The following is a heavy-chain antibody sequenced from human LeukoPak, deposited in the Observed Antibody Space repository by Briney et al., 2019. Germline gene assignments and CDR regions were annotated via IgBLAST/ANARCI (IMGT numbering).Heavy chain of an antibody. J-gene: IGHJ4*02. CDR2: INHSGST. Sequence: SETLSLTCAVYGGSFSGYYWSWIRQPPGKGLEWIGEINHSGSTNYNPSLKSRVTISVDTSKNQFSLKLSFVTAADTAVYYCARDGFGSSWAALNPWGQGTLVTVSS. CDR3: ARDGFGSSWAALNP. V-gene: IGHV4-34*01. D-gene: IGHD6-13*01. CDR1: GGSFSGYY.